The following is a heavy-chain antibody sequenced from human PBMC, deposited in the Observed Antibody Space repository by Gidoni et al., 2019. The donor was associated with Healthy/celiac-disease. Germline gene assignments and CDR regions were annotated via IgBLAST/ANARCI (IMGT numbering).Heavy chain of an antibody. V-gene: IGHV5-51*01. J-gene: IGHJ4*02. CDR3: ARLSKVVTPFDY. CDR1: GYSVTSYW. Sequence: EVQLVQSGSEVKKPGASLKISCKGSGYSVTSYWIGWVRQMPGKGREWMGIIYPGDSDTRYSPSFQGQVTISADKAISTAYLQWSRLKASDTAMYYCARLSKVVTPFDYGGQGTLVTGSS. D-gene: IGHD2-21*02. CDR2: IYPGDSDT.